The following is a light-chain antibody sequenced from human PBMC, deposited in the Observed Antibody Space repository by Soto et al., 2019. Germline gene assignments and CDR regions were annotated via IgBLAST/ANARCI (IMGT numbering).Light chain of an antibody. Sequence: PGERVTLSCRASQSVSSSYLTWYQQKPGQAPRLLIYGASTRATSIPARFSGSGSGTEFTLTISSLQPDDFATYYCQQYNSYSFGQGTKVDIK. CDR1: QSVSSSY. V-gene: IGKV3D-7*01. CDR2: GAS. CDR3: QQYNSYS. J-gene: IGKJ1*01.